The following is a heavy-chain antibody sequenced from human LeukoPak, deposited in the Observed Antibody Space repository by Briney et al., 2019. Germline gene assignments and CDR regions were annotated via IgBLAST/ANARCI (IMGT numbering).Heavy chain of an antibody. V-gene: IGHV4-34*01. CDR1: GGSFSGYY. CDR3: ARSPGDYYGSGSYYNTDAFDI. D-gene: IGHD3-10*01. CDR2: INHSGST. Sequence: PSETLSLTCAVYGGSFSGYYWSWIRQPPGKGLEWIGEINHSGSTNYNPSLKSRVTISVDTSKNQFSLKLSSVTAADTAVYYCARSPGDYYGSGSYYNTDAFDIWGQGTMVTVSS. J-gene: IGHJ3*02.